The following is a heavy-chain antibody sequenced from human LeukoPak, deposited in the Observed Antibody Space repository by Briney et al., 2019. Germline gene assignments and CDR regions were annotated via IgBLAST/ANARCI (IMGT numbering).Heavy chain of an antibody. D-gene: IGHD2-15*01. Sequence: GGSLRLSCAASGFTVSANHMSWVRQAPGKGLEWVSVIYSGGSKNYADSVKGRFTISRDNSKNTLYLQMNSLRAEDTAVYYCARDPGCSGGSCYPDYWGQGTLVTVSS. CDR1: GFTVSANH. CDR2: IYSGGSK. V-gene: IGHV3-53*01. J-gene: IGHJ4*02. CDR3: ARDPGCSGGSCYPDY.